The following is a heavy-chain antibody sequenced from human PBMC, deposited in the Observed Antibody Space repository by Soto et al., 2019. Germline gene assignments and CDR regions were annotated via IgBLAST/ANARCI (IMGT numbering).Heavy chain of an antibody. CDR3: ARDRVISISGGVRGWLDP. Sequence: SETLSLTCTVSGGSINSGGYYWSWIRQLPGKGLEWIGYINYSGTTYYNPSLRSRVTISVSNNHFSLRLSSVTAADTAVYYCARDRVISISGGVRGWLDPWDQGTQVTVSS. D-gene: IGHD3-3*01. V-gene: IGHV4-31*03. CDR1: GGSINSGGYY. J-gene: IGHJ5*01. CDR2: INYSGTT.